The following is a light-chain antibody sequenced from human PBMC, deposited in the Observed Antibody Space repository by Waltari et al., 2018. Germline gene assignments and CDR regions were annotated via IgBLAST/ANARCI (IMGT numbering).Light chain of an antibody. CDR2: GAS. J-gene: IGKJ2*01. CDR1: QSVGDN. V-gene: IGKV3-15*01. CDR3: QQYFAWPPVHT. Sequence: EIVMTQSPATLSVSPGERATLSCRASQSVGDNLAWYQRKPGQAPRLLLFGASTRATGIPARFSGSGSGTEFTLTISSLQSEDFATYYCQQYFAWPPVHTFGQGTTLEIK.